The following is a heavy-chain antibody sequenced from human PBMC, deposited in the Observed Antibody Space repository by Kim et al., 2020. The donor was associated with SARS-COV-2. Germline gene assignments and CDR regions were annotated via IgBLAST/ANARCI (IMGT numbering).Heavy chain of an antibody. Sequence: GGSLRLSCAASQFTFSSYAMSWVRQAPGKGLEWVSGISGSGGNTYYADSVKGRFTISRDNSKNTLYLQMNSLRAEDTAVYYCAKEITMVRGQFDYWGQGTLVTVSS. D-gene: IGHD3-10*01. CDR1: QFTFSSYA. CDR3: AKEITMVRGQFDY. V-gene: IGHV3-23*01. J-gene: IGHJ4*02. CDR2: ISGSGGNT.